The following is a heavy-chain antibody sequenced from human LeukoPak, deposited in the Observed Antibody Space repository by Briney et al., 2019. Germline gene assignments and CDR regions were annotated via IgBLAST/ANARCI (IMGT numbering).Heavy chain of an antibody. D-gene: IGHD3-22*01. CDR1: GFTFSSYW. J-gene: IGHJ4*02. CDR3: ARLGYYYDSSGYYYDFDY. Sequence: GGSLRLSCAGSGFTFSSYWMSWVRQAPGKGLEWVANIKQDGSEKYYVDSVKGRFTISRDNAKNSLYLQMNSLRAEDTAVYYCARLGYYYDSSGYYYDFDYWGQGTLVTVSS. CDR2: IKQDGSEK. V-gene: IGHV3-7*01.